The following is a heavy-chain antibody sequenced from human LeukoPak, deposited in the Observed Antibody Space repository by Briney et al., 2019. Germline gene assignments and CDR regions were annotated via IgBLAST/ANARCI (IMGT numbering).Heavy chain of an antibody. J-gene: IGHJ4*02. V-gene: IGHV3-23*01. Sequence: GGSLRLSCAASGVTLRNYAMTWIRQAPGKGLQWVSVISGDGESTYYADSVRGRFTISRDNSKNTMYLQMNNLRAEDTAIYYCAKDRDCSSTGCYVFANWGQGTLVTVFS. CDR3: AKDRDCSSTGCYVFAN. D-gene: IGHD2-2*01. CDR2: ISGDGEST. CDR1: GVTLRNYA.